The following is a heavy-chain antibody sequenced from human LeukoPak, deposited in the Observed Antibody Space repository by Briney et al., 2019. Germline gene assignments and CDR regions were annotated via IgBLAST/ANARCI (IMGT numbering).Heavy chain of an antibody. D-gene: IGHD5-18*01. J-gene: IGHJ2*01. CDR1: GFTFSSYG. CDR2: IRYDGSNK. Sequence: GGSLRLSCAASGFTFSSYGMHWVRQAPGKGLEWVAFIRYDGSNKYYADSVKGRFTISRDNSKNTLYLQMNSLRAEDTAVYYCAKVAVDTAIIWGGYWYFDLWGRGTLVTVSS. CDR3: AKVAVDTAIIWGGYWYFDL. V-gene: IGHV3-30*02.